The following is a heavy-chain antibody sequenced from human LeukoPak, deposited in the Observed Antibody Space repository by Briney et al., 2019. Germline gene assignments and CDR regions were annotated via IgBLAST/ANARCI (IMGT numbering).Heavy chain of an antibody. CDR3: ARWDFSSTYYIGY. Sequence: PGGSLRLSCSASGFSVSNFWMGWVRQAPGKGLEWVANTKPDGSAYYYADSVKGRFTISRDNAKNSVDLQVSCLRAEDTAVYYCARWDFSSTYYIGYWGQGTLVTVSS. CDR1: GFSVSNFW. J-gene: IGHJ4*02. V-gene: IGHV3-7*01. D-gene: IGHD6-13*01. CDR2: TKPDGSAY.